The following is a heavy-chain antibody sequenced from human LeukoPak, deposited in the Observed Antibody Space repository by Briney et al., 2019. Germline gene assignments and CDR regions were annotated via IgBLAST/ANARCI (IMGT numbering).Heavy chain of an antibody. V-gene: IGHV1-69*06. J-gene: IGHJ6*03. CDR2: IVPMFNTA. CDR1: GDTLNNYA. CDR3: ARGPYTSDGSGLYYYYMDV. D-gene: IGHD6-25*01. Sequence: GSSVKVSCKTSGDTLNNYAINWVRQAPGQGPEWMGRIVPMFNTATYAPKFQGRLTITADISTSTVYMELRSLTSEDTAVYYCARGPYTSDGSGLYYYYMDVWGKGTTVTVSS.